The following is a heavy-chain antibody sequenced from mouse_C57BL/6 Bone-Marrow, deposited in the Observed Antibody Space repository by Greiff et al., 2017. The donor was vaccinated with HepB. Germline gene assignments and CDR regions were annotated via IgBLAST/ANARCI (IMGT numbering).Heavy chain of an antibody. V-gene: IGHV1-69*01. CDR3: ARGPWFAY. Sequence: QVHVKQPGAELVMPGASVKLSCKASGYTFTSYWMHWVKQRPGQGLEWIGEIDPSDSYTNYNQKFKGKSTLTVDKSSSTAYMQLSSLTSEDSAVYYCARGPWFAYWGQGTLVTVSA. J-gene: IGHJ3*01. CDR1: GYTFTSYW. CDR2: IDPSDSYT.